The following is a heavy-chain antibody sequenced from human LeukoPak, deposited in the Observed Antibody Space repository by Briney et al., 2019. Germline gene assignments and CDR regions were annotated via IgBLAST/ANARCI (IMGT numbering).Heavy chain of an antibody. V-gene: IGHV1-2*02. CDR2: VNPNDGGT. Sequence: ASVKVSCKASGYTFTGYYMHWVRQAPGQGLEWMGWVNPNDGGTNYAQKFQGRVTMTWDTSITTAYMELSSLTSDDTAVYYCARDLDSSWTGYFQPWGQGTLVTVSS. CDR3: ARDLDSSWTGYFQP. D-gene: IGHD6-13*01. J-gene: IGHJ1*01. CDR1: GYTFTGYY.